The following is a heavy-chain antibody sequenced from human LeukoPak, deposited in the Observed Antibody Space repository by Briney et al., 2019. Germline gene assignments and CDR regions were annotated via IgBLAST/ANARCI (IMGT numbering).Heavy chain of an antibody. Sequence: GGSRRLSCAASGFTFSGSAIHWVRHASGKGLEWVGRIGTTADNYATAYAASVKGRFTISRDDSKNTAYLQMNSLKTEDTAVYYCARSGPFSGYYYYFDYWGQGTLVTVSS. J-gene: IGHJ4*02. CDR3: ARSGPFSGYYYYFDY. V-gene: IGHV3-73*01. D-gene: IGHD3-22*01. CDR1: GFTFSGSA. CDR2: IGTTADNYAT.